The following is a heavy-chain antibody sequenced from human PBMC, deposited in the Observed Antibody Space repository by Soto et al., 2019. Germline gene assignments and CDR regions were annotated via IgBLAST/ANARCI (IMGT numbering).Heavy chain of an antibody. Sequence: EVQLVESGGGLVQPGGSLRLSCAASGFTFSSYWMSWVRQAPGKGLEWVANIKQDGREKYYVDSVKARFTISSDTAKNSRYLQMNSLRAEDTAVYYCARDTNQPHMQYAFDIWVQGTMVTVSS. CDR1: GFTFSSYW. J-gene: IGHJ3*02. D-gene: IGHD2-2*01. CDR2: IKQDGREK. CDR3: ARDTNQPHMQYAFDI. V-gene: IGHV3-7*01.